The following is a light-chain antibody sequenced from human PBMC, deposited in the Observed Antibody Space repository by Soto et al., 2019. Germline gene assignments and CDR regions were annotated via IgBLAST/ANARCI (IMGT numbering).Light chain of an antibody. CDR1: SSDIGAYDY. CDR3: NSYTSSRTLV. V-gene: IGLV2-14*03. J-gene: IGLJ2*01. CDR2: DVS. Sequence: QSALTQPASVSGSPGQSITISCTGTSSDIGAYDYVSWYQQHPGKAPKLMIYDVSNRPSGVSNRFSGSKSGNTASLTISGLQAEDEADYYCNSYTSSRTLVFGGGTKLTVL.